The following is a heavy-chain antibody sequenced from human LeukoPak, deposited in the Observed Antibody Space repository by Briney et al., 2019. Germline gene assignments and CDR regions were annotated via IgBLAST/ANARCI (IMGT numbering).Heavy chain of an antibody. D-gene: IGHD3-22*01. V-gene: IGHV4-59*10. CDR3: ARGPYSYDSSGAFDI. CDR2: ISSSGST. CDR1: GGSFSDYY. J-gene: IGHJ3*02. Sequence: NPSETLSLTCAVYGGSFSDYYWSWIRQPAGKGLEWIGRISSSGSTNYNPSLKSRVTISVDTSKNQFSLKLSSVTAADTAVYFCARGPYSYDSSGAFDIWGQGTMVTVSS.